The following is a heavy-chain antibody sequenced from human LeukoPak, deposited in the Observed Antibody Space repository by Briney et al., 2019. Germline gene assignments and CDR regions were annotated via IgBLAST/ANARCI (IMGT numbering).Heavy chain of an antibody. J-gene: IGHJ5*02. Sequence: SVKVSCKASGGTFISYAISWVRQAPGQGLEWMGGIIPIFGTANYAQKFQGRVTITADESTSTAYMELSSLRSEDTAVYYCARDTHGAYCGGDCSWGQGTLVTVSS. CDR3: ARDTHGAYCGGDCS. V-gene: IGHV1-69*13. D-gene: IGHD2-21*02. CDR1: GGTFISYA. CDR2: IIPIFGTA.